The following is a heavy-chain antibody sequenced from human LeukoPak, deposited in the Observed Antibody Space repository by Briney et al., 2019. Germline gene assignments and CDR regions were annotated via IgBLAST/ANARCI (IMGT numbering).Heavy chain of an antibody. D-gene: IGHD6-13*01. Sequence: PSETLSLTCTVSGGSISSGDYYWTWIRQPPGKGLEWIGYIYYSGSSYYNPSLKSRLTISVDTSKNQFSLKLNSVTAADTAVYYCARGLGSSWYGDWGQGTLVTLSS. CDR2: IYYSGSS. CDR1: GGSISSGDYY. V-gene: IGHV4-30-4*02. J-gene: IGHJ4*02. CDR3: ARGLGSSWYGD.